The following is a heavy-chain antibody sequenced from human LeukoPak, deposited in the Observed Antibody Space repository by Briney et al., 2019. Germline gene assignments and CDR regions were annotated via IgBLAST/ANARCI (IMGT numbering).Heavy chain of an antibody. CDR3: ARRGWLRSLDY. CDR1: GGSFSGYY. V-gene: IGHV4-34*01. Sequence: SETLSLTCAVYGGSFSGYYWSWIRQPPGRGLEWIGEINHSGSTNYNPSLKSRVTISVDTSKNQFSLKLSSVTAADTAVYYCARRGWLRSLDYWGQGTLVTVSS. J-gene: IGHJ4*02. CDR2: INHSGST. D-gene: IGHD5-12*01.